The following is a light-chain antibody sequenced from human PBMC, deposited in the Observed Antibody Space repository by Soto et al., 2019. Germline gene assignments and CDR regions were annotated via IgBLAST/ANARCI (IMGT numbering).Light chain of an antibody. CDR2: DVS. CDR1: SSDVGGYNY. V-gene: IGLV2-14*01. J-gene: IGLJ2*01. CDR3: SSYTRSSTRGV. Sequence: QSALTQPASVSGSPGLSITISCTGTSSDVGGYNYVSWYQQHPGKAPKLMIYDVSNRPSAVSNRFSGSKSGNTASLTISGLQAEDEADYYCSSYTRSSTRGVFGGGTKLTVL.